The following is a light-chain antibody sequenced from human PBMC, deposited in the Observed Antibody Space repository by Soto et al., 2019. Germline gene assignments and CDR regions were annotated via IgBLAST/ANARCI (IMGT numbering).Light chain of an antibody. CDR2: DAS. CDR1: QDISNY. Sequence: DIQMTQSPSSLSASVGDRVTITCQASQDISNYVNWYQQKSGKAPKLLIYDASDLETGVPSRFSGSGSGTDFTFTINSLQPEDIATYYCQQYDNSPLTFGRGTKVDIK. CDR3: QQYDNSPLT. V-gene: IGKV1-33*01. J-gene: IGKJ4*01.